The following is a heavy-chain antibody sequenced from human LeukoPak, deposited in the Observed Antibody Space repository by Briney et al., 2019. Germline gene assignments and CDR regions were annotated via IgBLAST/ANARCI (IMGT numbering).Heavy chain of an antibody. J-gene: IGHJ4*02. Sequence: PGRSLRLSCAASGFTFSSYAMHWVRQAPGKGLEWVAVISYDGSNKYYADSVKGRFTISRDNSKNTLYLQMNSLRAEDTAVYYCARDNYYDSSGYYSYWGQGTLVTVSP. D-gene: IGHD3-22*01. V-gene: IGHV3-30-3*01. CDR1: GFTFSSYA. CDR2: ISYDGSNK. CDR3: ARDNYYDSSGYYSY.